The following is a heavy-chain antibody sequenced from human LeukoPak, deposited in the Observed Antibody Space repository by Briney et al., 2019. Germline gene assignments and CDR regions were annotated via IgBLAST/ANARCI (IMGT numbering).Heavy chain of an antibody. CDR2: ISSSSSTI. D-gene: IGHD2-15*01. J-gene: IGHJ4*02. CDR1: GGSISSSSYY. CDR3: ARDGVVPGPWHFDY. Sequence: ETLSLTCTVSGGSISSSSYYWGWVRQAPGKGLEWVSHISSSSSTIYYADSVKGRFTISRDNAKNSLYLQMNSLRAEDTAVYFCARDGVVPGPWHFDYWGQGTLVTVSS. V-gene: IGHV3-48*01.